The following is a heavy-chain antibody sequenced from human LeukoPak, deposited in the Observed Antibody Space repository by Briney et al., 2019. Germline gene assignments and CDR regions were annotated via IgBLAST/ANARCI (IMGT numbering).Heavy chain of an antibody. CDR2: IYHSGST. V-gene: IGHV4-30-2*01. J-gene: IGHJ2*01. Sequence: KPSQTLSLTCTVSGGSISSGGYYWSWIRQPPGKGLEWIGYIYHSGSTYYNPSLKSRVTISVDRSKNQFSLKLSSVTAADTAVYYCARDPAVAGMDLDWYFDLWGRGTLVTVSS. D-gene: IGHD6-19*01. CDR3: ARDPAVAGMDLDWYFDL. CDR1: GGSISSGGYY.